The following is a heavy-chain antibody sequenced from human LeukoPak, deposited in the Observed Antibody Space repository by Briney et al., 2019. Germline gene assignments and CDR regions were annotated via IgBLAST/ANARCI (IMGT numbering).Heavy chain of an antibody. CDR1: GGSISSAGYY. J-gene: IGHJ2*01. CDR2: IYYSGST. Sequence: SQTLSLTCTVSGGSISSAGYYWSWIRQHPGKGLEWIGYIYYSGSTYYNPSLKSRITISVDTSENQFSLKLSSVTAADTAVYYCARADLGPSGGDDWSFDLWGRGTLVTISS. V-gene: IGHV4-31*03. D-gene: IGHD3-16*01. CDR3: ARADLGPSGGDDWSFDL.